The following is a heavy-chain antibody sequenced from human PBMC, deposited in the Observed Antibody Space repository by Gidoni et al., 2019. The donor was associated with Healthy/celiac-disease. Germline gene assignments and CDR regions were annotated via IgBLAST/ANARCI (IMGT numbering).Heavy chain of an antibody. CDR3: ARVKPDYYDSSGYDSPFGY. Sequence: QVQLVQSGAEAKKPGSSVKVSCKASGGTFSSYPLSWVRQAPGQGLEWMGGLIPIFGTANYEQKFQGRVTITADEATSTAYMELSSLRSEDTAVYYCARVKPDYYDSSGYDSPFGYWGQGTLVTVSS. V-gene: IGHV1-69*01. D-gene: IGHD3-22*01. CDR2: LIPIFGTA. J-gene: IGHJ4*02. CDR1: GGTFSSYP.